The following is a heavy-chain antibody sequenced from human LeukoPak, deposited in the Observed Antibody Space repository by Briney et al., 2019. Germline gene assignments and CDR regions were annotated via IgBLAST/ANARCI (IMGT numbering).Heavy chain of an antibody. CDR3: ARDRVQIWSYVGTFDS. CDR2: VSYDGTKI. Sequence: PGGSLRLSCAASGFTFSSYTMHWVRQAPGKGLEWVALVSYDGTKIDYADSVKGRFTMSRDISKNTLYLQMNSLKPEDTAVYYCARDRVQIWSYVGTFDSWGQGTLVTVSS. J-gene: IGHJ4*02. V-gene: IGHV3-30-3*01. D-gene: IGHD5-18*01. CDR1: GFTFSSYT.